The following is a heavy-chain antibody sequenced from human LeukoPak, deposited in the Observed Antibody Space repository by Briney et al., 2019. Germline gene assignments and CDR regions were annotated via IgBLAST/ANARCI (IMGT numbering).Heavy chain of an antibody. Sequence: GGSLRLSCAASGFTFSSYGMHWVRQAPGKGLEWVAFIRYDGSNKYYADSVKGRFTISRDNSKNTLYLQMNSLRAEDTAVYYCAKDPTGYYYDSSSYYYGYWGQGTLVTVSS. CDR3: AKDPTGYYYDSSSYYYGY. V-gene: IGHV3-30*02. D-gene: IGHD3-22*01. CDR1: GFTFSSYG. J-gene: IGHJ4*02. CDR2: IRYDGSNK.